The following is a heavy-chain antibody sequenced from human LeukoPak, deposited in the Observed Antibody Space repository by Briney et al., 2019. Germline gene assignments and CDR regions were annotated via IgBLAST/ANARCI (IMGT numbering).Heavy chain of an antibody. J-gene: IGHJ5*02. CDR2: IYYSGST. V-gene: IGHV4-59*01. CDR1: GGSISSYY. CDR3: ARTLLRDTGGGFDP. D-gene: IGHD3-16*01. Sequence: PSETLSLTCSVSGGSISSYYWSWIRQPPVKGLEWIGNIYYSGSTNYNPSLKSRVIILVDASKTQFSLRLRSVTAADTAVYYCARTLLRDTGGGFDPWGQGTLVTVSS.